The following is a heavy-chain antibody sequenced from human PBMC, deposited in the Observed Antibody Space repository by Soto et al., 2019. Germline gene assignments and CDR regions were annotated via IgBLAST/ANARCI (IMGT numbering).Heavy chain of an antibody. CDR2: ISYDGSNK. Sequence: GGSLRLSCAASGFTFSSYGMHWVRQAPGKGLEWVAVISYDGSNKYYADSVKGRFTISRDNSKNTLYLQMNSLRAEDTAVYYCAKDSQSWFDPWGQXTLGTVSS. CDR3: AKDSQSWFDP. V-gene: IGHV3-30*18. CDR1: GFTFSSYG. J-gene: IGHJ5*02.